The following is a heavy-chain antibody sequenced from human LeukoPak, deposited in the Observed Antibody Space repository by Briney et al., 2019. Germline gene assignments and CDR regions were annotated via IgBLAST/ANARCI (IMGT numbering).Heavy chain of an antibody. CDR2: VWYDGSNK. D-gene: IGHD6-19*01. CDR3: VKDPGRDSSGWYAF. J-gene: IGHJ5*01. Sequence: PGXSLRLSCAASGFIFSSYGMHWVRQAPGKGLEWVAVVWYDGSNKYYADSVKGRFTISRDNSKNTLYLQMNSLRAEDTAVYYCVKDPGRDSSGWYAFWGQGTLVTVSS. V-gene: IGHV3-33*06. CDR1: GFIFSSYG.